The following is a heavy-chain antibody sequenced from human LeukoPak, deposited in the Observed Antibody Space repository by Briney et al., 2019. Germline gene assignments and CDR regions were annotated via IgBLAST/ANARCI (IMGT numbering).Heavy chain of an antibody. CDR3: AKDQKDDSSSWNSFDY. J-gene: IGHJ4*02. CDR1: GFTFSSYG. Sequence: GGSLRLSCAASGFTFSSYGMHWVRQAPGKGLEWVAVISYDGSNKYYADSVKGRFTISRDNSKNTLYLQMNSLRAEDTAVYYCAKDQKDDSSSWNSFDYWGQGTLVTVSS. CDR2: ISYDGSNK. V-gene: IGHV3-30*18. D-gene: IGHD6-13*01.